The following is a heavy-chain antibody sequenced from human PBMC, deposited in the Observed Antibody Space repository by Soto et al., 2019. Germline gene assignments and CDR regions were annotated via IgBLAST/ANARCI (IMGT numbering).Heavy chain of an antibody. CDR3: ARARVIHSSSPRESYSGMDV. CDR1: GGTLSSYA. J-gene: IGHJ6*02. V-gene: IGHV1-69*12. D-gene: IGHD6-6*01. Sequence: QVQLVQSGAGVKKPGSSVKVSCKASGGTLSSYAISWVRQAPGQGLEWMGGIIPIFGTANFAQKFQGRVTITADESTSTAYMELSSLRSEDTPVYYCARARVIHSSSPRESYSGMDVWGQGTTVTVSS. CDR2: IIPIFGTA.